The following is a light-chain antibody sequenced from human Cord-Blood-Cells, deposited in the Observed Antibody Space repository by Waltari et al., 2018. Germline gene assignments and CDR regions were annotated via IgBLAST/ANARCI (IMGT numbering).Light chain of an antibody. CDR1: SSDVGGYNY. J-gene: IGLJ1*01. V-gene: IGLV2-11*01. CDR2: DVS. Sequence: QSALTQPRSVSGSPGQSVTISCTGTSSDVGGYNYVSWYQQHPGKAPKLKIYDVSKRPSGVPDRFSGSKSGNTASLTISGLQAEDEADYYCCSYAGSYPYVFGTGTKVTVL. CDR3: CSYAGSYPYV.